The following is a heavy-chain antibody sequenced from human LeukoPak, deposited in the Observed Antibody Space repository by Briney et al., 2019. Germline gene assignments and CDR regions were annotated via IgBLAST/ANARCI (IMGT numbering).Heavy chain of an antibody. V-gene: IGHV3-23*01. J-gene: IGHJ6*02. Sequence: EGSLRLSCAASGFTFSSYAMSWVRQAPGKGLKWVSAISGSGGSTYYADSVKGRFTSSRDNSKNTLYLQMNSLRAEDTAVYYCAKVEKYFDWLSRLYYYYYGLDVWGQGTTVPVSS. CDR2: ISGSGGST. CDR3: AKVEKYFDWLSRLYYYYYGLDV. D-gene: IGHD3-9*01. CDR1: GFTFSSYA.